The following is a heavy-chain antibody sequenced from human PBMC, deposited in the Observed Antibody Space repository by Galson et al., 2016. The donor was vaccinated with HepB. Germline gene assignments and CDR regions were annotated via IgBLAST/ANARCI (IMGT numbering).Heavy chain of an antibody. Sequence: SLRLSCAATGFIFTNYALHWVRQAPGKGLESVSVISHDGATTYYADSVKGRFMISSDNSENTLFLQMSSLSVEDTAVYYCVKTGGTPTTNFDSWGQGTLVIVSS. CDR3: VKTGGTPTTNFDS. V-gene: IGHV3-64D*09. J-gene: IGHJ4*02. CDR2: ISHDGATT. D-gene: IGHD2-8*02. CDR1: GFIFTNYA.